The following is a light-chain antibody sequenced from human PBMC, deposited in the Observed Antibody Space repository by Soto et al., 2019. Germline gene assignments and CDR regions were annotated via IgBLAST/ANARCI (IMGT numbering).Light chain of an antibody. V-gene: IGKV3-15*01. CDR1: QRVSSS. J-gene: IGKJ5*01. CDR3: QQYNNRSPAIT. Sequence: IVVSKSPTTLSVSPGARSTLSGRAIQRVSSSLAGYQQQTGQDPRHLIYGASTRATGIPPRFSGSRAGTEFTPIISSLQSEEYAVYYCQQYNNRSPAITFGQGTRLEIK. CDR2: GAS.